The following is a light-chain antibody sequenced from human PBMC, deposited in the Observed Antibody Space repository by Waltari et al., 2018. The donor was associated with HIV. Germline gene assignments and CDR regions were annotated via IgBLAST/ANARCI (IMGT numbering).Light chain of an antibody. V-gene: IGLV3-1*01. CDR2: QDS. CDR3: QAWDSSTAV. Sequence: SYELTQPPSVSVSPGQTASFTCSGDKLGDKYACWYQQKPGQSPVLVIYQDSKRPSGTPERFSGSNSGNTATLTISGTQAREEADYYCQAWDSSTAVFGGGTKLTVL. CDR1: KLGDKY. J-gene: IGLJ2*01.